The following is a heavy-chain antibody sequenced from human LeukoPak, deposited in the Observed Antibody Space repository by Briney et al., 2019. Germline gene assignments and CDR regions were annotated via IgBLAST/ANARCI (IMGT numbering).Heavy chain of an antibody. Sequence: PGGSLRLSCAASGFTFSSYAMSWVRQAPGKGLGWVSAISGSGGSTYYADSVKGRFTISRDNSKNTLYLQMNSLRAEDTAVYYCAKDPLESSTSFNWFDPWGQGTLVTVSS. CDR3: AKDPLESSTSFNWFDP. CDR2: ISGSGGST. V-gene: IGHV3-23*01. D-gene: IGHD2-2*01. CDR1: GFTFSSYA. J-gene: IGHJ5*02.